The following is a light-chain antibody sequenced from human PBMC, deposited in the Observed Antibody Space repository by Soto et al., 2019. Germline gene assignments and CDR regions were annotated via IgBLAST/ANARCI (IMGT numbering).Light chain of an antibody. V-gene: IGKV1-5*03. CDR2: KAS. CDR1: QSISSW. J-gene: IGKJ5*01. CDR3: QHYNSYSIT. Sequence: DIQMTQSPSTLSASVGDRVTITCRASQSISSWLAWYQQKPGKAPTLLIYKASSLESGVPSRFSGSGSGTEFTLTISRLQPDDFATYYCQHYNSYSITFGQGTRMEIK.